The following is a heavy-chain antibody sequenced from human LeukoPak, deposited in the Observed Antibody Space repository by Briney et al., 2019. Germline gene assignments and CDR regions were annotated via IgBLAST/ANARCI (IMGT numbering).Heavy chain of an antibody. CDR1: GFTFSTFA. J-gene: IGHJ4*02. D-gene: IGHD6-13*01. V-gene: IGHV3-23*01. Sequence: GGSLRLSCAASGFTFSTFAMSWVRQAPEKGLEWVSAISGSGGSTYYTDSVKGRFTISRDSSKNTLYLQMNSLRADDTAVYYCAKGGSAAAKGKYYFDYWGLGTLVTVSS. CDR3: AKGGSAAAKGKYYFDY. CDR2: ISGSGGST.